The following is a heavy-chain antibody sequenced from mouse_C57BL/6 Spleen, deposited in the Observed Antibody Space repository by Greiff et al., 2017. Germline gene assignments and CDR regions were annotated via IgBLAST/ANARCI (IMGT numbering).Heavy chain of an antibody. CDR3: ARENYGSRDYAMDY. J-gene: IGHJ4*01. CDR1: YFAFMASA. D-gene: IGHD1-1*01. V-gene: IGHV1-49*01. CDR2: FTMYSEAT. Sequence: LQQSGAALVSPGSSVKLSCKDSYFAFMASAMHWVKQRPGHGLEWIGSFTMYSEATEYSENFKGNATLTANTSSSTAYMELSSLTSEDSAVYYCARENYGSRDYAMDYWGQGTSVTVSS.